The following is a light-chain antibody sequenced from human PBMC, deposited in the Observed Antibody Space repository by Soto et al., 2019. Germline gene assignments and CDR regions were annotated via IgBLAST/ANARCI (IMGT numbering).Light chain of an antibody. CDR3: KSYAGRNTYV. CDR2: EVV. V-gene: IGLV2-8*01. CDR1: KNDIGGYDF. Sequence: QSVLTQPPSASGSPGQSVTISCTGTKNDIGGYDFGSWYQHHPGTAPRLIIYEVVRRPSGVPDRFSGSTSGNTASLTVAGLQAADEADYFCKSYAGRNTYVFGSGTKLTVL. J-gene: IGLJ1*01.